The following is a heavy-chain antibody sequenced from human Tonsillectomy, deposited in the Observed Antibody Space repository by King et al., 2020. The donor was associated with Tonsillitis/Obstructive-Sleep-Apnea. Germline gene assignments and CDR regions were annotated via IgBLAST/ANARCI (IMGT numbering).Heavy chain of an antibody. V-gene: IGHV4-31*02. Sequence: QLQESGPGLVKPSQTLSLTCSVSGGSIRSGAYYWSWSRQRPGKGLEWIGNIDYGGSTSYNPSLLSRVTMSVDTSKNQFSLKLSSVTAADTAVYYCARDLAAQNYYYYYMDVWGKGTTVAGSS. J-gene: IGHJ6*03. CDR2: IDYGGST. CDR3: ARDLAAQNYYYYYMDV. CDR1: GGSIRSGAYY. D-gene: IGHD6-6*01.